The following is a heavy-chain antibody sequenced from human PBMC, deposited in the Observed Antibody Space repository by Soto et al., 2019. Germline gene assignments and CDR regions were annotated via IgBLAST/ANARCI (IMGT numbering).Heavy chain of an antibody. CDR1: GGSFSGYY. V-gene: IGHV4-34*01. Sequence: ETLSLTCAVYGGSFSGYYWSWIRQPPGRGLEWIGEINHSGSTNYNPSLKSRVTISVDTSKNQFSLKLSSVTAADTAVYYCARGGYIVVLPAARNWFDPWGQGTLVTVSS. CDR2: INHSGST. J-gene: IGHJ5*02. CDR3: ARGGYIVVLPAARNWFDP. D-gene: IGHD2-2*01.